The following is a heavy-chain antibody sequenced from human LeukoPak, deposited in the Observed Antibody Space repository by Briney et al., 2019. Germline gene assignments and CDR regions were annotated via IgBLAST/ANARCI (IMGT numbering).Heavy chain of an antibody. D-gene: IGHD3-22*01. CDR1: GFTFSSYN. Sequence: GGSLRLSYAASGFTFSSYNMNWVRQAPGKGLEWVSSISSSSSYIYYADSVKGRFTISRDNAKNSLYLQMNSLRAEDTAVYYCARDRLYYYDSSVYRWFDPWGQGTLVTVSS. V-gene: IGHV3-21*01. CDR2: ISSSSSYI. J-gene: IGHJ5*02. CDR3: ARDRLYYYDSSVYRWFDP.